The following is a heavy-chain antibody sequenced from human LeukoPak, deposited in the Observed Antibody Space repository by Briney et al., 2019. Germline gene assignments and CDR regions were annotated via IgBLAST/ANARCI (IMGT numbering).Heavy chain of an antibody. CDR1: GYTFTSYG. CDR2: ISAYNGNT. Sequence: ASVTVSCKASGYTFTSYGISWVRQAPGQGLEWMGWISAYNGNTNYAQKLQGRVTMTTDTSTSTAYMELRSLRSDDTSVYYCARERSGWPIDYWGQGTLVTVSS. J-gene: IGHJ4*02. D-gene: IGHD6-19*01. V-gene: IGHV1-18*01. CDR3: ARERSGWPIDY.